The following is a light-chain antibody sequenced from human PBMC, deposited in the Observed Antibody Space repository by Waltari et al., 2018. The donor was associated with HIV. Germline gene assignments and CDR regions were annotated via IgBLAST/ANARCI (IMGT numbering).Light chain of an antibody. CDR2: KSS. Sequence: DIHMTQSPSTLAASVGDRVTITCRASPGIGPYLAWYQQKPGKAPKRLIYKSSNLESGVPSRFRGIGSDTEFSLTISSLQLDDFATYYCQQYNSDSRTFDRGTKVEIK. V-gene: IGKV1-5*03. J-gene: IGKJ1*01. CDR3: QQYNSDSRT. CDR1: PGIGPY.